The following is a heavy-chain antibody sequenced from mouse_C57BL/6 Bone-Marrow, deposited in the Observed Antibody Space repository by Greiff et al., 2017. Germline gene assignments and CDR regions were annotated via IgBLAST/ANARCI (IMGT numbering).Heavy chain of an antibody. CDR3: ARDPYGPLAY. D-gene: IGHD1-1*02. CDR1: GYTFTSYW. Sequence: QVQLQQSGAELVKPGASVKLSCKASGYTFTSYWMHWVKQRPGQGLEWIGMIHPNCGSTNYNEKFKSKATLTVDKSSSTAYMQLSSLTSEDSAVYYCARDPYGPLAYWGQGTLVTVSA. CDR2: IHPNCGST. V-gene: IGHV1-64*01. J-gene: IGHJ3*01.